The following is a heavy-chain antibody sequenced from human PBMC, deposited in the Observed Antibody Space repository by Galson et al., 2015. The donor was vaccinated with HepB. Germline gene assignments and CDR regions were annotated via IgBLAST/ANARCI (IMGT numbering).Heavy chain of an antibody. CDR2: IYPGDSET. V-gene: IGHV5-51*01. J-gene: IGHJ6*02. CDR3: ARLGHEGYHYYSMDV. D-gene: IGHD2-2*01. CDR1: GYSFRNYW. Sequence: QSGAEVKKPGESLKISCKASGYSFRNYWIGWVRQMPGKGLQCMGIIYPGDSETRYSPSFQGQVTISADKSINTAYLQWRSLKASDTAMYYCARLGHEGYHYYSMDVWGQGTTVTVSS.